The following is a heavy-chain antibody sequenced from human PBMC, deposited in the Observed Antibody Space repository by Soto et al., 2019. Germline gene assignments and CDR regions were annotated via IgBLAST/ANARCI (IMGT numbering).Heavy chain of an antibody. CDR2: IIPIFGTA. CDR3: ARDGGRHSGGIDY. J-gene: IGHJ4*02. D-gene: IGHD1-26*01. V-gene: IGHV1-69*01. CDR1: GGTFSSYS. Sequence: QVQLVQSGAEVKKPGSSVKVSCKASGGTFSSYSINWVRQAPGQGLEWMGEIIPIFGTANYTQKFQGRVTITADESTSAAYMELSSLRSEDTAVYYCARDGGRHSGGIDYWGQGTLVTVSS.